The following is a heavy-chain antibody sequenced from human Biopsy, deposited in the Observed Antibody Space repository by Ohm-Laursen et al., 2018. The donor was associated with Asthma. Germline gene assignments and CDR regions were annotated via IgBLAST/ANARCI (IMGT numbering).Heavy chain of an antibody. J-gene: IGHJ1*01. CDR2: INHDGSEK. D-gene: IGHD3-3*02. CDR3: ARTFHFWSPYHAEHYQP. Sequence: SLRLSCTASGFTFGDYWMSWVRQAPGKGLEWVANINHDGSEKNHVDSLKGRFTISRDNAKNSLYLQMNSLRAEDTAVYYCARTFHFWSPYHAEHYQPWGQGTLVTVSS. CDR1: GFTFGDYW. V-gene: IGHV3-7*01.